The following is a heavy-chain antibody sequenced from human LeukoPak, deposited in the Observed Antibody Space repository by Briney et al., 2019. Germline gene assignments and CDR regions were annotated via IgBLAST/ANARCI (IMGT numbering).Heavy chain of an antibody. V-gene: IGHV4-59*01. J-gene: IGHJ4*02. D-gene: IGHD4-23*01. CDR2: IYYSGST. CDR1: GGSISSYY. CDR3: AGATTVVIDY. Sequence: SETLSLTCTVSGGSISSYYWSWIRQPPGKGLVWIGYIYYSGSTNYNPSLKSRVTISVDTSKNQFSLKLSSVTAADTAVYYCAGATTVVIDYWGQGTLVTVSS.